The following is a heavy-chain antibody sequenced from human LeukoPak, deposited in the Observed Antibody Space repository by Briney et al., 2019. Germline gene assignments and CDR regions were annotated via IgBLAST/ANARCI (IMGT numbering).Heavy chain of an antibody. V-gene: IGHV4-59*01. CDR3: ARGGYYGSGNDFRFDP. CDR2: IYYSGST. J-gene: IGHJ5*02. D-gene: IGHD3-10*01. Sequence: KSSETLSLTCTVSGGSISSYYWSWIRQPPGKGLEWIGYIYYSGSTNYKPSLKSRVTISVDTSKNQFSPKLSSVTAADTAVYYCARGGYYGSGNDFRFDPWGQGTLVTVSS. CDR1: GGSISSYY.